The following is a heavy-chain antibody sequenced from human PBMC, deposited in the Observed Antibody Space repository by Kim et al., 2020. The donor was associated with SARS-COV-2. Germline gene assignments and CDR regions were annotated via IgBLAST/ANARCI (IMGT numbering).Heavy chain of an antibody. CDR2: INPSGGST. D-gene: IGHD2-2*01. J-gene: IGHJ5*02. V-gene: IGHV1-46*01. CDR3: ARDPGGDIVVVPAASEHWFNP. CDR1: GYTFTSYY. Sequence: ASVKVSCKASGYTFTSYYMHWVRQAPGQGLEWMGIINPSGGSTSYAQKFQGRVTMTRDTSTSTVYMELSSLRSEDTAVYYCARDPGGDIVVVPAASEHWFNPWGQGTLVTVSS.